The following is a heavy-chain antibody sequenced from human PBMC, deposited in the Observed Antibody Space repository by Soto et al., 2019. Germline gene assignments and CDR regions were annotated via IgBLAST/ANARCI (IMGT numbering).Heavy chain of an antibody. J-gene: IGHJ4*02. V-gene: IGHV3-48*03. CDR1: GFTFSSYE. Sequence: PGESLRLSCAASGFTFSSYEMNWVRQAPGKGLEWVSYISSTGTSMDYADSVKGRFTISRDNAKNSLHLQLNSLRDEDTAVYYCARETHFIDYWGQGTLVSVSA. CDR3: ARETHFIDY. CDR2: ISSTGTSM.